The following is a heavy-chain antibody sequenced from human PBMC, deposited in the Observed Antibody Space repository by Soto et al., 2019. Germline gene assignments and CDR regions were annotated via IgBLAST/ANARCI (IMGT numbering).Heavy chain of an antibody. D-gene: IGHD2-15*01. J-gene: IGHJ6*02. CDR3: STPGAFGGPYYGMYV. V-gene: IGHV1-45*02. CDR1: GYTFTYRS. CDR2: ITGLNGVT. Sequence: QMPLVQSGAEVKKTGSSVKGSCEASGYTFTYRSLHWVRQAPGQPLDWMGWITGLNGVTNFAQKFQGRVTHTRDRPMTTASMELSSLTSDDTGIYYCSTPGAFGGPYYGMYVWGQGTSVTVSS.